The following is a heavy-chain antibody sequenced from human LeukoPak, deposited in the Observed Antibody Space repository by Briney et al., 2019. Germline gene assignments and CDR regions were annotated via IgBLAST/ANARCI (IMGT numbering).Heavy chain of an antibody. CDR1: GDSISTSSYY. J-gene: IGHJ4*02. Sequence: SETLSLTCTVSGDSISTSSYYWGWIRQPPGKGLEWIGNIFYSGSTYYNPSLKSRLTISLDTSKSQFSLKLSSVTAADTAVYYCARDYLFSFDYWGQGTLVTVSS. V-gene: IGHV4-39*07. CDR2: IFYSGST. CDR3: ARDYLFSFDY. D-gene: IGHD2/OR15-2a*01.